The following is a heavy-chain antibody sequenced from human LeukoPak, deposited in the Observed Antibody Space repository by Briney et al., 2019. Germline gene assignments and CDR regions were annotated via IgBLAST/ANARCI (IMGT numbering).Heavy chain of an antibody. J-gene: IGHJ6*03. Sequence: PSETLSLTCAVYGGSFSGYYWSWIRQPPGKGLEWIGEINHSGSTNYNPSLKSRVTISVDTSKNQFSLKLSSVTAADTAVYYCARTQRWQTADYYYYMDVWGKGTTVTVSS. CDR2: INHSGST. D-gene: IGHD5-24*01. CDR3: ARTQRWQTADYYYYMDV. CDR1: GGSFSGYY. V-gene: IGHV4-34*01.